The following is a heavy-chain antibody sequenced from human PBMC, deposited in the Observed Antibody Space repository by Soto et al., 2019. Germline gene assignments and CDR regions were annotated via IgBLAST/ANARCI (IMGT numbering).Heavy chain of an antibody. V-gene: IGHV3-30-3*01. Sequence: QVQLVESGGGVVQPGRSLRLSCAGSGFTFSSYAMHWVRQAPGKGLEWVSVISFDGNNEYYADSVKGRFTISRDSSKNTLFLKMNRLRPEDTAVYYCARDWRRDVSSYYGMDVWGQGSTVTVSS. CDR3: ARDWRRDVSSYYGMDV. CDR2: ISFDGNNE. CDR1: GFTFSSYA. D-gene: IGHD3-22*01. J-gene: IGHJ6*02.